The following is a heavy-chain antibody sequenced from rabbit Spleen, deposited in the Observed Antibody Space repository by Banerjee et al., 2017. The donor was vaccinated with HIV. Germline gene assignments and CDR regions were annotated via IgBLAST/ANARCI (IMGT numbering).Heavy chain of an antibody. J-gene: IGHJ6*01. D-gene: IGHD1-1*01. CDR1: GFSFSSSYW. V-gene: IGHV1S40*01. Sequence: QSLEESGGDLVKPGASLTLTCTASGFSFSSSYWICWVRQAPGKGLEWIACIYTGDGNTYYASWAKGRFTIPKTSSTTVTLQMTSLTAADTATYFCARDTGSGRYYGMDLWGPGTLVTVS. CDR2: IYTGDGNT. CDR3: ARDTGSGRYYGMDL.